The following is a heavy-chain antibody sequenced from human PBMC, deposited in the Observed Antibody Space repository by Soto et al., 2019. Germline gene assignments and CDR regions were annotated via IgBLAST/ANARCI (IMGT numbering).Heavy chain of an antibody. CDR2: IIPIFGTA. CDR1: GGTFSSYA. D-gene: IGHD5-12*01. CDR3: ASGGGYESRYYFDY. J-gene: IGHJ4*02. V-gene: IGHV1-69*01. Sequence: QVQLVQSGAEVKKPGSSVKVSCKASGGTFSSYAISWVRQAPGQGLEWMGGIIPIFGTAHYAQKFQGRVTNTADEYRSTAYMELSSLRSEDTTVYYCASGGGYESRYYFDYWGQGTLVTVSS.